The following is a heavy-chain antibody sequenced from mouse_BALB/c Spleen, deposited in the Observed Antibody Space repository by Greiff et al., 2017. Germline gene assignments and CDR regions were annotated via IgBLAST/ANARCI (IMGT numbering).Heavy chain of an antibody. V-gene: IGHV1S137*01. D-gene: IGHD4-1*01. CDR1: GYTFTDYA. Sequence: VQLQQSGTELVRPGVSVKISCKGSGYTFTDYAMHWVKQSHAKGLEWIGVISTYYGDASYNQKFKGKATMTVDKSSSTAYMELARLTSEDSAIYYCARRGGTGAMDYWGQGTSVTVSS. CDR2: ISTYYGDA. CDR3: ARRGGTGAMDY. J-gene: IGHJ4*01.